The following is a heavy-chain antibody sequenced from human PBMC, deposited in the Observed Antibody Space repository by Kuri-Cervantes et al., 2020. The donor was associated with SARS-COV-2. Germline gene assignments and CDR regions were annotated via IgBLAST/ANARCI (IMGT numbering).Heavy chain of an antibody. CDR2: ISAYNGNT. V-gene: IGHV1-18*01. J-gene: IGHJ6*03. Sequence: ASVKVSCKASGGTFSSYAISWVRQAPGQGLEWMGWISAYNGNTNHAQKPQGRVTMTTDTSTSTAYMELRSLRSDDTAVYYCAREQTITIFGVVNRNYMDVWGKGTTVTVSS. CDR1: GGTFSSYA. CDR3: AREQTITIFGVVNRNYMDV. D-gene: IGHD3-3*01.